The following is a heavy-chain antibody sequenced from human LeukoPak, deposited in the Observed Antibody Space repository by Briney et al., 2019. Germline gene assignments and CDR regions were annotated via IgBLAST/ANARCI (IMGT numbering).Heavy chain of an antibody. CDR2: IYQSGSS. D-gene: IGHD3-16*01. Sequence: SETLSLTCAVTGGSIGSRNWWSWVRQPPGKGLQWIGEIYQSGSSIYNPSLRSRVTMSVDKSKDQLSLKLSSVTAADTAVYYCARGIGAADFWGQGILVTVSS. J-gene: IGHJ4*02. V-gene: IGHV4-4*02. CDR3: ARGIGAADF. CDR1: GGSIGSRNW.